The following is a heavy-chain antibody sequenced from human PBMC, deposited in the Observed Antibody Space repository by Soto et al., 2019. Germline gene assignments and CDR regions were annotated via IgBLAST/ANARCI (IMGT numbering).Heavy chain of an antibody. CDR1: GFTFSSYG. Sequence: GGSLRLSCAASGFTFSSYGMHWVRQAPGKGLEWVAVISYDGSNKYYADSVKGRFTISRDNSKNTLYLQMNSLRAEDTAVYYCAKDQMDIVATWMDVWGKGTTVTVSS. CDR3: AKDQMDIVATWMDV. D-gene: IGHD5-12*01. V-gene: IGHV3-30*18. CDR2: ISYDGSNK. J-gene: IGHJ6*04.